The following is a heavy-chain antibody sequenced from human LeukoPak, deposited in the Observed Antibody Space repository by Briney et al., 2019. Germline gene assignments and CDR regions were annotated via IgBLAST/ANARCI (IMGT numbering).Heavy chain of an antibody. CDR1: GYTFTGYY. CDR3: ARDFKGGYSGYDSDNWFDP. J-gene: IGHJ5*02. CDR2: INPNSGGT. V-gene: IGHV1-2*02. D-gene: IGHD5-12*01. Sequence: ASVKVSCKASGYTFTGYYMHWVRQAPGQGLEWMGWINPNSGGTNYAQKSQGRVTMTRDTSISTAYMELSRLRSDDTAVYYCARDFKGGYSGYDSDNWFDPWGQGTLVTVSS.